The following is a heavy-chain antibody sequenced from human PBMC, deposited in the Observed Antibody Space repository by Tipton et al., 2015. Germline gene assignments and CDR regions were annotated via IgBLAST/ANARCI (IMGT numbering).Heavy chain of an antibody. J-gene: IGHJ4*02. Sequence: TLSLTCSVSSDSISKYYWSWIRQPPGKELEWIGYIQYSGSTNYNPSLKSRVTISVDTSKPQFSLKMSSVTASDTAVYYCARARGRHGGLFDSWGQGILVTVSS. V-gene: IGHV4-59*07. CDR2: IQYSGST. CDR3: ARARGRHGGLFDS. CDR1: SDSISKYY. D-gene: IGHD4-23*01.